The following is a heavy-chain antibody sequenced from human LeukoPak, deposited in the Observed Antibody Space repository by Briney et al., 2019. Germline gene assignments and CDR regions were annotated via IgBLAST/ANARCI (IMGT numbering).Heavy chain of an antibody. CDR3: VRGGQSTNCFDY. J-gene: IGHJ4*02. V-gene: IGHV3-64*02. D-gene: IGHD1-1*01. CDR1: GFIFSSYA. Sequence: PGGSLRLSCAASGFIFSSYAMQWVRQAPGKELECISAITGNGGGTFYADSVKGRFTISRDNSKNTLFLQMDSLKAEDMAVYYCVRGGQSTNCFDYWGQGSLVTVSS. CDR2: ITGNGGGT.